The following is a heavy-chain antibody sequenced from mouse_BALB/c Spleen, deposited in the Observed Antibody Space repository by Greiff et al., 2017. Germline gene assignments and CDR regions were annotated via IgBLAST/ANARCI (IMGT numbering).Heavy chain of an antibody. D-gene: IGHD2-4*01. CDR3: ARHDYDWYFDV. V-gene: IGHV5-12-2*01. CDR1: GFTFSSYT. J-gene: IGHJ1*01. Sequence: EVQLVESGGGLVQPGGSLKLSCAASGFTFSSYTMSWVRQTPEKRLEWVAYISNGGGSTYYPDTVKGRFTLSRDNAKNTLYLQMSSLKSEDTAVYYCARHDYDWYFDVWGAGTTVTVSS. CDR2: ISNGGGST.